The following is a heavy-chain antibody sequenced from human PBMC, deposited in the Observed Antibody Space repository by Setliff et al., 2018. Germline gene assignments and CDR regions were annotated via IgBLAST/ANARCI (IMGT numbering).Heavy chain of an antibody. Sequence: ASVKVSCKASGYTFTTYGISWVRQAPGQGLEWMGLISADNGNTNYAQNLQGRDTMTTDTSTSTAYMELRSLRSDDTAIYYCARVRKNDDSNNWYGASYYSYHYAMDVWGLGTTVTVSS. V-gene: IGHV1-18*01. CDR1: GYTFTTYG. CDR2: ISADNGNT. D-gene: IGHD6-13*01. J-gene: IGHJ6*02. CDR3: ARVRKNDDSNNWYGASYYSYHYAMDV.